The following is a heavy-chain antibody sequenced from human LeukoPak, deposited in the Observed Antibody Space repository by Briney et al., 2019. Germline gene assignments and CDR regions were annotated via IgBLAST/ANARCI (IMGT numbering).Heavy chain of an antibody. CDR2: IYYSGST. D-gene: IGHD4-23*01. CDR1: GGSISSYY. J-gene: IGHJ4*02. V-gene: IGHV4-59*08. CDR3: ARRRTATVDFDC. Sequence: PSETLSLTCTVSGGSISSYYWSWIRQPPGKGLEWIGYIYYSGSTNYNPSLKSRVTISVDTSKNQFSLKLSSVTAADTAVYYCARRRTATVDFDCWGQGTLVTVSS.